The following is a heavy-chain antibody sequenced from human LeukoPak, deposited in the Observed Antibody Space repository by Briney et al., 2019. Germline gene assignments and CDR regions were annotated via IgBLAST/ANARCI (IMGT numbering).Heavy chain of an antibody. CDR3: ARGRTAAGTFDP. CDR2: MNPNSGNT. Sequence: ASVKVSCKASGYTFTSYDINWVRQATGQGLEWMGWMNPNSGNTGYAQKLQGRVTMTTDTSTSTAYMELRSLRSDDTAVYYCARGRTAAGTFDPWGQGTMVTVSS. J-gene: IGHJ3*01. V-gene: IGHV1-8*01. D-gene: IGHD6-13*01. CDR1: GYTFTSYD.